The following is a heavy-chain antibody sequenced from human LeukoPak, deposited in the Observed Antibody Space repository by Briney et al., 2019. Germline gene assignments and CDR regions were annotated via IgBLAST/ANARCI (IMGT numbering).Heavy chain of an antibody. CDR1: GGTFSSYA. V-gene: IGHV1-69*05. J-gene: IGHJ1*01. CDR3: ASGPSSGYYYVYFQH. Sequence: ASVKVSCKASGGTFSSYAISWVRQAPGQGLEWMGGIIPIFGTANYAQKFQGRVTITTDESTSTAYMELSSLRSEDTAVYYCASGPSSGYYYVYFQHWGQGTLVTVSS. CDR2: IIPIFGTA. D-gene: IGHD3-22*01.